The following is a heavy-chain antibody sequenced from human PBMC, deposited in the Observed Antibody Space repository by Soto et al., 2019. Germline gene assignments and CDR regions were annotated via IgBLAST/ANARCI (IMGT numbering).Heavy chain of an antibody. J-gene: IGHJ3*01. D-gene: IGHD2-8*01. Sequence: QVQMQESGPGLVRPSQTLSLTCTVSAGSISTINNYWSWIRQHPDKGLEWIGYISYSGSTFYHSSLKSRVTISLDTSKKQFSLTLTSVTAADTAVYYCARSAQWDGFDPWGQGTMVTVSS. CDR3: ARSAQWDGFDP. CDR1: AGSISTINNY. CDR2: ISYSGST. V-gene: IGHV4-31*03.